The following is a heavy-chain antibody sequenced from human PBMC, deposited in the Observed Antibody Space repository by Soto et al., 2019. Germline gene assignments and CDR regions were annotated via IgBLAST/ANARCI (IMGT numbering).Heavy chain of an antibody. Sequence: PSETLSLTCTVSGGSVSSSSCYWGWIRQPPGKGLEWIGSIYYSGSTYYNPSLKSRVTISVDRSKNQFSLKLSSVTATDTAVYYCVKDASDLNGWYYFDHWGQGTLVTVSS. CDR3: VKDASDLNGWYYFDH. CDR2: IYYSGST. J-gene: IGHJ4*02. V-gene: IGHV4-39*07. D-gene: IGHD6-19*01. CDR1: GGSVSSSSCY.